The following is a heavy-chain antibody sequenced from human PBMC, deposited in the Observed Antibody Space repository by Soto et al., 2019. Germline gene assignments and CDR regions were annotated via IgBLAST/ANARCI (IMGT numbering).Heavy chain of an antibody. Sequence: SETLSLTCNVSGFSISSGFYWGWVRQPPGKGLEWIGAIYHSGTTYFNPSLKSRVTMSIDTSKNQFSLSLASVAAADTAMYYCARGMNPQDYWGQGTLVTVSS. V-gene: IGHV4-38-2*02. D-gene: IGHD6-13*01. J-gene: IGHJ4*02. CDR1: GFSISSGFY. CDR2: IYHSGTT. CDR3: ARGMNPQDY.